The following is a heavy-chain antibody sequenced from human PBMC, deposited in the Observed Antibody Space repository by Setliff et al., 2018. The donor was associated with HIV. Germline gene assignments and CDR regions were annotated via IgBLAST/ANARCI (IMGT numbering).Heavy chain of an antibody. V-gene: IGHV1-18*01. CDR1: GGTFTSYG. J-gene: IGHJ5*02. D-gene: IGHD3-9*01. Sequence: ASVKVSCKASGGTFTSYGISWVRQAPGQGLEWMGWISAYNGNTNYAQKLQGRVTMTTDTSTSTAYMELRSLSSDDTAVYFCARARLQGIVTAVGPRDNCLDPWGQGTLVTVSS. CDR3: ARARLQGIVTAVGPRDNCLDP. CDR2: ISAYNGNT.